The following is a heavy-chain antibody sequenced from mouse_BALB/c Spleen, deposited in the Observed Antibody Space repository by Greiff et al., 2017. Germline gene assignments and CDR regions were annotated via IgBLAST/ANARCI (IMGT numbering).Heavy chain of an antibody. CDR3: ARSDYYGSSYGFAY. V-gene: IGHV1-7*01. Sequence: VQLQQSGAELAKPGASVKMSCKASGYTFTSYWMHWVKQRPGQGLEWIGYINPSTGYTEYNQKFKDKATLTADKSSSTAYMQLSSLTSEDSAVYYCARSDYYGSSYGFAYWGQGTLVTVSA. CDR2: INPSTGYT. D-gene: IGHD1-1*01. J-gene: IGHJ3*01. CDR1: GYTFTSYW.